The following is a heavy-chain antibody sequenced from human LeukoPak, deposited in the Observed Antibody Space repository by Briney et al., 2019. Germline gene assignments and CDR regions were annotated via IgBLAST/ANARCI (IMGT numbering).Heavy chain of an antibody. CDR3: ARDRAWAFTVGYYYYYYMDV. CDR2: ISAYNGNT. CDR1: GYTFTSYG. J-gene: IGHJ6*03. D-gene: IGHD4-11*01. Sequence: ASVKVSCKASGYTFTSYGISWVRQAPGRGLEWMGWISAYNGNTNYAQKLQGRVTMTTDTSTSTAYMELRSLRSDDTAVYYCARDRAWAFTVGYYYYYYMDVWGKGTTVTVSS. V-gene: IGHV1-18*01.